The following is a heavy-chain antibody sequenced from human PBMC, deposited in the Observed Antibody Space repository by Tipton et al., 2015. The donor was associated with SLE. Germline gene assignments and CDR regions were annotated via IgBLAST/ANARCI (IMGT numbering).Heavy chain of an antibody. CDR1: GFTFDDYA. J-gene: IGHJ4*02. V-gene: IGHV3-9*01. CDR3: AKDIGNSGYLFDY. D-gene: IGHD5-12*01. Sequence: SLRLSCAASGFTFDDYAMHWVRQAPGRGLEWVSGINWNSDNRGYADSVKGRFTISRDNAKNSLYLQINSLRPEDTALYYCAKDIGNSGYLFDYWGQGALVTVSS. CDR2: INWNSDNR.